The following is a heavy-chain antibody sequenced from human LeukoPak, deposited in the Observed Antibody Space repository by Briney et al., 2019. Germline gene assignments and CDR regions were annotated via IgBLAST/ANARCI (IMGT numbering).Heavy chain of an antibody. D-gene: IGHD6-6*01. CDR2: IYYSGST. Sequence: PSETLSLTCTVSGGSVSSGSYYWSWIRQPPGKGLEWIGYIYYSGSTNYNPSLKSRVTISVDTSKNQFSLKLSSVTAADTAVYYCARGSIALYYFDYWGQGTLVTVSS. CDR3: ARGSIALYYFDY. J-gene: IGHJ4*02. CDR1: GGSVSSGSYY. V-gene: IGHV4-61*01.